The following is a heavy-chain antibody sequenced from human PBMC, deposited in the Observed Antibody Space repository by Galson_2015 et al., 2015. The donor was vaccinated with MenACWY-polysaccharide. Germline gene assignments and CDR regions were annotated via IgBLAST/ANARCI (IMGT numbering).Heavy chain of an antibody. CDR1: GYTFTSYD. Sequence: SVKVSCKASGYTFTSYDVNWVRQATGQGLEWMGWMNPNSGNTGYAQKFQGRVTMTRNTSISTAYMELSSLTSEDTAVYYCASTKAGTHYFDYGGQGTLVTVSS. D-gene: IGHD6-19*01. J-gene: IGHJ4*02. CDR2: MNPNSGNT. CDR3: ASTKAGTHYFDY. V-gene: IGHV1-8*01.